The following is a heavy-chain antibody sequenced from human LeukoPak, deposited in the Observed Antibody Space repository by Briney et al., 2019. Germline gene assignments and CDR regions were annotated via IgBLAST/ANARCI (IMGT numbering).Heavy chain of an antibody. V-gene: IGHV1-69*06. CDR1: GGTFSSYA. D-gene: IGHD7-27*01. CDR2: IIPIFGTA. CDR3: ARDPLTGDSYYYYYMDV. Sequence: ASVKVSCKASGGTFSSYAISWVRQAPGQGLEWMGGIIPIFGTANYAQKFQGRVTITADKSTSTAYMELSSLRSEDTAVYYCARDPLTGDSYYYYYMDVWGKGTTVTVSS. J-gene: IGHJ6*03.